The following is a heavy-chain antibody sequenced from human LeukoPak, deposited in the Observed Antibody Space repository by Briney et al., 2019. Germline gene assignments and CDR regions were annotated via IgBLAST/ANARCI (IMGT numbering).Heavy chain of an antibody. D-gene: IGHD1-26*01. V-gene: IGHV3-23*01. Sequence: GGSLRLSCAASGFTFSSYAMSWVRQAPGKGLEWVSAISGSGGSTYYADSVKGRFTISRDNSRNTLYLQMNSLRAEDTAVYYCARGLLGATTSYFDYWGQGTLVTVSS. CDR3: ARGLLGATTSYFDY. CDR2: ISGSGGST. J-gene: IGHJ4*02. CDR1: GFTFSSYA.